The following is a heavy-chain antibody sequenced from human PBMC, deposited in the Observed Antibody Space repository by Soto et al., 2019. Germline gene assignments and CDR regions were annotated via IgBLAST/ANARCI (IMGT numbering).Heavy chain of an antibody. V-gene: IGHV5-10-1*01. Sequence: GESLKISCNGSVYIFTSYWISWGRQMPGKGLEWMGRIDPSDSYTNYSPSFQGHVTISADKSISTAYLQWSSLKASDTAMYYCARQKHNVDTVDFDYWGQGTLVTVSS. J-gene: IGHJ4*02. D-gene: IGHD5-18*01. CDR1: VYIFTSYW. CDR3: ARQKHNVDTVDFDY. CDR2: IDPSDSYT.